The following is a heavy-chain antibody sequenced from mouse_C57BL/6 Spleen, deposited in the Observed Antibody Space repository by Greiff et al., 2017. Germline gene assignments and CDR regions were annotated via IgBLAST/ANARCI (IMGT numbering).Heavy chain of an antibody. J-gene: IGHJ2*01. CDR1: GYTFTDYE. Sequence: VQGVESGAELVRPGASVTLSCKASGYTFTDYEMHWVKQTPVHGLEWIGAIDPETGGTAYNQKFKGKAILTADKSSSTAYMELRSLTSEDSAVYYCTRRGTGTFFDYWGQGTTLTVSS. CDR2: IDPETGGT. D-gene: IGHD4-1*01. CDR3: TRRGTGTFFDY. V-gene: IGHV1-15*01.